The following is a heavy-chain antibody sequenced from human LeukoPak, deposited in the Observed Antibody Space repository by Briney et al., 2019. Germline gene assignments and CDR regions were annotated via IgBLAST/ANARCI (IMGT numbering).Heavy chain of an antibody. CDR3: AKLSPFQPYFDY. D-gene: IGHD2-2*01. Sequence: GGSLRLSCAASGFTFSSYGMHWVRQAPGKGLEWVAVIWYDGSNKYYADSVKGRFTISRDNSKNTLYLQMNSLRAEDTAVYYCAKLSPFQPYFDYWGQGTLVTVSS. CDR1: GFTFSSYG. V-gene: IGHV3-33*06. J-gene: IGHJ4*02. CDR2: IWYDGSNK.